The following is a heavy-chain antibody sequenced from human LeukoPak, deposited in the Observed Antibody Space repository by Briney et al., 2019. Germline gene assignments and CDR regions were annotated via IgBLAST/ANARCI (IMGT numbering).Heavy chain of an antibody. CDR2: ISGSSIDR. J-gene: IGHJ3*02. CDR3: ARRWSDAFDM. Sequence: GGSLRLSCGASAFTFGDYYMSWIRQAPGEGLEWVSHISGSSIDRKYADSVKGRFTVSRDNAKNLLYLQMNSLRAEDTAVYYCARRWSDAFDMWGQGTMVTVSS. V-gene: IGHV3-11*06. D-gene: IGHD2-15*01. CDR1: AFTFGDYY.